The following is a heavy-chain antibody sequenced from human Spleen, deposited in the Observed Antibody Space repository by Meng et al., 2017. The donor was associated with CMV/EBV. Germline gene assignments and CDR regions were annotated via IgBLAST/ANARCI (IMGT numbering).Heavy chain of an antibody. D-gene: IGHD5-24*01. CDR2: IIPDSGGT. J-gene: IGHJ4*02. CDR1: GYTLTDYY. V-gene: IGHV1-2*02. Sequence: KASGYTLTDYYMHWVRQAHGQGLEWMGWIIPDSGGTNYARKFRGRVTMTRDTSISTAYMELNRLRSDDTAVYYCARGKTRDGYNFVYWGQGTLVTVSS. CDR3: ARGKTRDGYNFVY.